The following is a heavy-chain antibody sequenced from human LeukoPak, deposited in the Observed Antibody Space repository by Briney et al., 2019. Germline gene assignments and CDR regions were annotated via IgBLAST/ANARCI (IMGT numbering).Heavy chain of an antibody. CDR1: GFTFSSYS. D-gene: IGHD3-22*01. Sequence: GGSLRLSCAASGFTFSSYSMNWVRQAPGKSLEWVSSISSSSSYIYYADSVKGRFTISRDNAKNSLYLQMNSLRAEDTAVYYCARDPGYYDSSGYFHAYFQHWGQGTLVTVSS. V-gene: IGHV3-21*01. CDR2: ISSSSSYI. CDR3: ARDPGYYDSSGYFHAYFQH. J-gene: IGHJ1*01.